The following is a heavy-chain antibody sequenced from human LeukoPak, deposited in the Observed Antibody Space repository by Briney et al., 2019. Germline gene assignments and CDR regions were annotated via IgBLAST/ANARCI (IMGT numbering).Heavy chain of an antibody. V-gene: IGHV3-49*04. CDR1: GFTFGDYA. Sequence: RPGRSLRLSCAGSGFTFGDYAIHSVRPAPRKGMEWVGFMKRTAHGRTTAYTASVKGRFTISRDDSKSVAYLQMNSLNTEDAAVYFCTREDVVVKREGPSRWGFAFDIWGQGTVVTVSS. D-gene: IGHD2-2*01. J-gene: IGHJ3*02. CDR2: MKRTAHGRTT. CDR3: TREDVVVKREGPSRWGFAFDI.